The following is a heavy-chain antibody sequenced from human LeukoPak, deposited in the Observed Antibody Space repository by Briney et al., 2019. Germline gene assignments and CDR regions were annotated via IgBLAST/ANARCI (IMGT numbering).Heavy chain of an antibody. CDR1: GFTFSSYG. J-gene: IGHJ6*02. CDR2: IWYDGSNK. Sequence: GRSLRLSCAASGFTFSSYGMHWVRQAPGKGLEWVAVIWYDGSNKYYADSVKGRFTISRDNSKNTLYLQMNSLRAEDTAVYYYARAGYSGYDFVYYYGMDVWGQGTTVTVSS. CDR3: ARAGYSGYDFVYYYGMDV. D-gene: IGHD5-12*01. V-gene: IGHV3-33*01.